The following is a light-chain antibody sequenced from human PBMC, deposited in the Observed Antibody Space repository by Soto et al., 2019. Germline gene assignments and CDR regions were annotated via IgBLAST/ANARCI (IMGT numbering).Light chain of an antibody. CDR1: QSISSW. Sequence: DIQMTQSPSTLSASVGDRVTITCRASQSISSWLAWYQQKPGKAPKVLIYDASSLESGVPSRFSGSGSGTEFTLTISSLQPDDFATYCCQQYNSYSSFTFGQGTKLEIK. CDR2: DAS. V-gene: IGKV1-5*01. J-gene: IGKJ2*01. CDR3: QQYNSYSSFT.